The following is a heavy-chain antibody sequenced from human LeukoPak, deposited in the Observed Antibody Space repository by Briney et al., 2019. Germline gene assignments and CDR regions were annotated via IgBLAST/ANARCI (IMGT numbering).Heavy chain of an antibody. J-gene: IGHJ2*01. Sequence: PGGSLRLSCAASGFPFSSHAMNWVRQAPGKGLEWVSYISSSGSTIYYADSVKGRFTISRDNAKNSLYLQMNSLRAEDTAVYYCASSYWYFDLWGRGTLVTVSS. CDR2: ISSSGSTI. CDR3: ASSYWYFDL. CDR1: GFPFSSHA. V-gene: IGHV3-48*03.